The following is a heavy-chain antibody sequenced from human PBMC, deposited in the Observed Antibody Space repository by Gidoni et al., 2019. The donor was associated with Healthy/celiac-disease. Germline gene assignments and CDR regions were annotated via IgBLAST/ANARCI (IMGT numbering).Heavy chain of an antibody. CDR1: GFNFRSYG. J-gene: IGHJ4*02. CDR2: IWYDGSNK. CDR3: ARDRCSSTSCYGDY. V-gene: IGHV3-33*08. Sequence: HVPLVESGVGFVQPARSLRLSLAASGFNFRSYGMHWVRQAPGKGLEGVAVIWYDGSNKYYADAVKGRFTISRDNSKNTLYLQMNSLRAEDTAVYYCARDRCSSTSCYGDYWGQGTLVTVS. D-gene: IGHD2-2*01.